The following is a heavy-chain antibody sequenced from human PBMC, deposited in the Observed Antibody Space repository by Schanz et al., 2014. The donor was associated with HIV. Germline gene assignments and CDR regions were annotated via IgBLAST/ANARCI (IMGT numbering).Heavy chain of an antibody. J-gene: IGHJ4*02. CDR1: GGTFINYA. Sequence: QVQLVQSGAEVKKPGSSVKVFCRASGGTFINYAFSWVRQAPGQGLEWMGGIIPLFGTSTYAQKFQGRATITADESTSTAYMELSSLRSEDTAVYYCARDSPVAAGTLDYWGQGTLVTVSS. D-gene: IGHD6-13*01. V-gene: IGHV1-69*01. CDR2: IIPLFGTS. CDR3: ARDSPVAAGTLDY.